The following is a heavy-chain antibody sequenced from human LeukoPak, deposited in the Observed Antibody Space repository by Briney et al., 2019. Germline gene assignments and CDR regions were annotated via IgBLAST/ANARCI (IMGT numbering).Heavy chain of an antibody. CDR2: IKQDGSEK. V-gene: IGHV3-7*01. Sequence: GGPLRLSCAASGFTFSSYWMSWVRQAPGKGLEWVANIKQDGSEKYYVDSVKGRFTISRDNAKNSLYLQMNSLRAEDTAVYYCARDRESVAFDIWGQGTMVTVSS. J-gene: IGHJ3*02. CDR1: GFTFSSYW. CDR3: ARDRESVAFDI.